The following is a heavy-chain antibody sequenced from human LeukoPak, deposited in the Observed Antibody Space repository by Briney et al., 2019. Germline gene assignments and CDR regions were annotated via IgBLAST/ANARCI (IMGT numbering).Heavy chain of an antibody. CDR2: ISYDGSNK. Sequence: GGSLRLSCAASGFTFSSYAMHWVRQAPGKGLEWVAVISYDGSNKYYADSVKGRFTISRDNSKNTLYLEMNSLRADDTAVYYCARDPSLAPHSANWANNWFDPWGQGTLVTVSS. V-gene: IGHV3-30-3*01. J-gene: IGHJ5*02. CDR3: ARDPSLAPHSANWANNWFDP. CDR1: GFTFSSYA. D-gene: IGHD1-1*01.